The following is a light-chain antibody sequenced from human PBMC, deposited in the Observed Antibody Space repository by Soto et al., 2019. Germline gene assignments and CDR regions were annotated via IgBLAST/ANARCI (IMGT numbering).Light chain of an antibody. CDR2: HAS. J-gene: IGKJ1*01. CDR3: QQYMSYS. Sequence: DIQLTQSPSPLPASVGERVTITCRASQSISNWLAWYHQKPGTAPKLLIYHASTLDSGVPSRFSGSGSGTEFTLTISGLQPDDFATYNCQQYMSYSFGQGTKVDIK. CDR1: QSISNW. V-gene: IGKV1-5*01.